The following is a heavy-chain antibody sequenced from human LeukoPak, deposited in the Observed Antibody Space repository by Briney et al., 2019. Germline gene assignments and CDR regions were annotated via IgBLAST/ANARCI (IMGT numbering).Heavy chain of an antibody. V-gene: IGHV4-59*01. CDR3: ARGPPSEYYYDSSGYYSAEYFQH. CDR2: IYYSGST. Sequence: SETLSLTCTVSGASINSYYWSWIRQPPGKGLEWIGCIYYSGSTNYNPSLKSRVTISVDTSKNQFSLKLSSVTAADTAVYYCARGPPSEYYYDSSGYYSAEYFQHWGQGTLVTVSS. D-gene: IGHD3-22*01. CDR1: GASINSYY. J-gene: IGHJ1*01.